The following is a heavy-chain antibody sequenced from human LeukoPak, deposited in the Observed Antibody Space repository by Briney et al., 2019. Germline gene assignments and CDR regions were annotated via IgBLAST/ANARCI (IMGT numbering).Heavy chain of an antibody. CDR1: GFTFSSYG. V-gene: IGHV3-30*02. Sequence: PGGSLRLSCAASGFTFSSYGMHWVRQAPGKGLEWVAFIRYDGSNKYYADSVKGRLTISRDNSKNTLYLQMNSLRAEDTAVYYCAKEGGSSSWYGAYYYYGMDVWGQGTTVTVSS. CDR2: IRYDGSNK. CDR3: AKEGGSSSWYGAYYYYGMDV. D-gene: IGHD6-13*01. J-gene: IGHJ6*02.